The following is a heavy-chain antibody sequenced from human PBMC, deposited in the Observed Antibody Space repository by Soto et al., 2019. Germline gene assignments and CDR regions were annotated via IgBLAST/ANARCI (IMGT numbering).Heavy chain of an antibody. CDR1: GYTFTSYY. J-gene: IGHJ6*02. CDR2: MNPNSGNT. D-gene: IGHD1-26*01. CDR3: ARVVPELRNFYYYYYGMDV. V-gene: IGHV1-8*01. Sequence: ASVKVSCKASGYTFTSYYINWVLQATGQGLEWMGWMNPNSGNTGYAQKFQGRVTMTRNTSISTAYMELSSLRSEDTAVYYCARVVPELRNFYYYYYGMDVWGQGTTVTVSS.